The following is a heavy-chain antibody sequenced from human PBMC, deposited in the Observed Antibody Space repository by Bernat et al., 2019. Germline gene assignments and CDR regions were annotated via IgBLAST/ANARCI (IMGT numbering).Heavy chain of an antibody. Sequence: EVQLLESGGGLAQPGGSLRLSCASSGFTFSSYWMAWVRQAPGKGPEWVANIKFDEGERNYVDSVKGRFTISRDNTKNSLYLQMDSLRAEDTAVYYCARDYHGDLDYWGQGTLVTVSS. V-gene: IGHV3-7*01. CDR3: ARDYHGDLDY. J-gene: IGHJ4*02. D-gene: IGHD2-21*01. CDR2: IKFDEGER. CDR1: GFTFSSYW.